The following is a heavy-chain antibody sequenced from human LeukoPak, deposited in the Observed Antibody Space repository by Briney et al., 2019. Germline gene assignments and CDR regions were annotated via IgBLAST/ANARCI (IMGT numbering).Heavy chain of an antibody. D-gene: IGHD3-16*01. CDR1: GFTFSSYA. Sequence: GGSLRLSCAASGFTFSSYAMSRVRQAPGKGLEWVSVIYSGGSTYYADSVKGRFTISRDNSKNTLYLQMNSLRAEDTAVYYCARGGDYFDYWGQGTLVTISS. J-gene: IGHJ4*02. CDR3: ARGGDYFDY. V-gene: IGHV3-66*01. CDR2: IYSGGST.